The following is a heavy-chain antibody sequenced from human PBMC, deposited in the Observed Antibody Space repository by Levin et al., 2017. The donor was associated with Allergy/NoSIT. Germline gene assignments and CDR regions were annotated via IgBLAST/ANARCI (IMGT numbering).Heavy chain of an antibody. V-gene: IGHV6-1*01. J-gene: IGHJ5*02. Sequence: SQTLSLPCAISGDSVSSNSAAWNWIRQSPSRGLEWLGRTYYRSKWYNDYAVSVKSRITINPDTSKNQFSLQLNSVTPEDTAVYYCAREMRCSSTSCYVYWFDPWGQGTLVTVSS. CDR2: TYYRSKWYN. D-gene: IGHD2-2*01. CDR3: AREMRCSSTSCYVYWFDP. CDR1: GDSVSSNSAA.